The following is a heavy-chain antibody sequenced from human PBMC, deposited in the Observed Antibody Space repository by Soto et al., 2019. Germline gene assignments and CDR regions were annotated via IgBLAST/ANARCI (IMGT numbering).Heavy chain of an antibody. J-gene: IGHJ4*02. CDR1: GFTFSSYA. Sequence: EVQLLESGGGLVQPGGSLRLSCAASGFTFSSYAMSWVRQAPGKGLEWVSAISGSGGSTYYADSVKGRFTISRDNSKNTLYLQMISLRAEDTAVNYCAKEPGYCSGGSCYPPSYFDYWGQGTLVTVSS. D-gene: IGHD2-15*01. CDR3: AKEPGYCSGGSCYPPSYFDY. V-gene: IGHV3-23*01. CDR2: ISGSGGST.